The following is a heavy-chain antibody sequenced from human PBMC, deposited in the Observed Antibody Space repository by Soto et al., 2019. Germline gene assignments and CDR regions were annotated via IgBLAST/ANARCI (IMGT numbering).Heavy chain of an antibody. D-gene: IGHD3-16*01. V-gene: IGHV1-69*01. CDR2: IIPIFGTA. CDR3: AGLNWGSDNSLWYFDL. CDR1: GGTFSSYA. J-gene: IGHJ2*01. Sequence: QEQLVQPGAEVKKPGSSVKVSCKASGGTFSSYAISWVRQAPGQGLEWMGWIIPIFGTANYAQKFQGRVTITAYECTSSAYMGLSSLKSADTALYYCAGLNWGSDNSLWYFDLWGRGTLVTVAS.